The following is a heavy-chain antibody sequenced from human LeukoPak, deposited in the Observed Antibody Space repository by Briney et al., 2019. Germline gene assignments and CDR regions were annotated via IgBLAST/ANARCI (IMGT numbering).Heavy chain of an antibody. D-gene: IGHD3-10*01. CDR3: ARALRITMVRGALGSWLDP. CDR1: GYTFTSYG. J-gene: IGHJ5*02. V-gene: IGHV1-18*01. CDR2: VSAYNGNT. Sequence: GASVKVSCKASGYTFTSYGISWVRQAPGQGLEWMGWVSAYNGNTNYAQKLQGRVTMTTDTSTSTAYMELRSLRSDDTAVYYCARALRITMVRGALGSWLDPWGQGTLVTVSS.